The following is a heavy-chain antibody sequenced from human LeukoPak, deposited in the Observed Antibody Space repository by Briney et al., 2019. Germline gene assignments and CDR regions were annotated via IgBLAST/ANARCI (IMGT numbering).Heavy chain of an antibody. J-gene: IGHJ4*02. CDR1: GFTFSSYS. Sequence: GRSLRLSCAASGFTFSSYSMHWVRQAPGKGLECVAVISYDGSNKYYADSVKGRFTISRDNSKNTLYLQMNSLRAEDTAVYYCARVDAPYYYDSSGYYWGYYFDYWGQGTLVTVSS. CDR3: ARVDAPYYYDSSGYYWGYYFDY. V-gene: IGHV3-30-3*01. D-gene: IGHD3-22*01. CDR2: ISYDGSNK.